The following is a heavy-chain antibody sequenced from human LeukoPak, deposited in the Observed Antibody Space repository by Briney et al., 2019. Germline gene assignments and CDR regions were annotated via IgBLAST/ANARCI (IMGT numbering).Heavy chain of an antibody. CDR3: ARVGRREQLGKNWCDP. CDR2: INPNSGGT. D-gene: IGHD6-6*01. J-gene: IGHJ5*02. V-gene: IGHV1-2*02. Sequence: ASVKVSCKASGYTFTGYYMHWVRQAPGQGLEWMGWINPNSGGTNYAQKFQGRVTMTRDTSISTAYMELSRLRSDDTAVYYCARVGRREQLGKNWCDPWGQGTLVTVSS. CDR1: GYTFTGYY.